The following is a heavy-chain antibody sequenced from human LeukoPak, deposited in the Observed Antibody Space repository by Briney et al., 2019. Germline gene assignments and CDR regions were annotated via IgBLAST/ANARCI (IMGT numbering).Heavy chain of an antibody. CDR2: MNPNSGGT. V-gene: IGHV1-2*06. CDR3: ARLGSGSYFYYYMDV. CDR1: GYTFTGYY. D-gene: IGHD3-10*01. J-gene: IGHJ6*03. Sequence: GASVKVSCKASGYTFTGYYMHWVRQAPGQGLEWMGRMNPNSGGTNYAQKFQGRVTMTRDTSISTAYMELSRLRSDDTAVYYCARLGSGSYFYYYMDVWGKGTTVTVSS.